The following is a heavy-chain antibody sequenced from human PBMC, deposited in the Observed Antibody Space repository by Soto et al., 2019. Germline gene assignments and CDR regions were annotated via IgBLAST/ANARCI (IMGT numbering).Heavy chain of an antibody. CDR1: GGSVSSGSYY. CDR3: ANYPTTVTSDY. Sequence: QVQLQESGPGLVKPSETLSLTCTVSGGSVSSGSYYWSWIRQPPGKGLEWIGYIYYSGSTNYNPSLESRVTISVDPSKNQFSLKLSSVTAADTAVYYCANYPTTVTSDYWGQGTLVTVSS. J-gene: IGHJ4*02. V-gene: IGHV4-61*01. CDR2: IYYSGST. D-gene: IGHD4-17*01.